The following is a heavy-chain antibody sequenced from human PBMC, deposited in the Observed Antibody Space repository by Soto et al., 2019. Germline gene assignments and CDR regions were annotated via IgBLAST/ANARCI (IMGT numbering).Heavy chain of an antibody. CDR1: GFTFSSYG. CDR2: IWYDGSNK. CDR3: ARGPHILVVRGVSPFDP. Sequence: GGSLRLSCAASGFTFSSYGMHWVRQAPGKGLEWVAVIWYDGSNKYYADSVKGRFTISRDNSKNTLYLQMNSLRAEDTAVYYWARGPHILVVRGVSPFDPWGQGTLVTVS. D-gene: IGHD3-10*01. V-gene: IGHV3-33*01. J-gene: IGHJ5*02.